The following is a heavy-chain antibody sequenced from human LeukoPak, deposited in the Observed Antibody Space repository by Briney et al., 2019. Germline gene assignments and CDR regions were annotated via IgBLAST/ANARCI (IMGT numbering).Heavy chain of an antibody. CDR3: ARTLTYYYDSSGPPRGYYFDY. D-gene: IGHD3-22*01. V-gene: IGHV3-23*01. J-gene: IGHJ4*02. CDR2: ISGSGGST. CDR1: GFTFSSYA. Sequence: GGSLRLSCAASGFTFSSYAMSWVRQAPGKGLEWVSAISGSGGSTYYADSVKGRFTISRDNSKNTLYLQMNSLRAEDTAVYYCARTLTYYYDSSGPPRGYYFDYWGQGTLVTVSS.